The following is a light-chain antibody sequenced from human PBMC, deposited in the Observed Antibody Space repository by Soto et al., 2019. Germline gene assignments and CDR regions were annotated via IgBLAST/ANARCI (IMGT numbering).Light chain of an antibody. CDR3: CSYGGNNNLL. CDR1: SSDVGGYDY. Sequence: QSVLTQPPSASGSPGQSVAISCTGTSSDVGGYDYVSWYQQHPGKAPKLMIYEVTKRPSGVPDRFSGSKSGNTASLTVSGLQAEDEADYYCCSYGGNNNLLFGGGTKLTVL. J-gene: IGLJ2*01. V-gene: IGLV2-8*01. CDR2: EVT.